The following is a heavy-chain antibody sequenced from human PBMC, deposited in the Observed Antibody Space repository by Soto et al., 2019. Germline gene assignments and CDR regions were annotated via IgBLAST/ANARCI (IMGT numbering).Heavy chain of an antibody. CDR2: IIPIFGTA. D-gene: IGHD3-22*01. V-gene: IGHV1-69*01. J-gene: IGHJ6*02. CDR1: GGTFSSYA. Sequence: QVQLVQSGAEVKKPGSSVKVSCKASGGTFSSYAISWVRQAPGQGLEWMGGIIPIFGTANYAKKFQGRVTITADESTSTAYMEMRSLRAADTAVYYCSRRIKKRDDSSGYYQPYYYYGMDVWGQGTTVTVSS. CDR3: SRRIKKRDDSSGYYQPYYYYGMDV.